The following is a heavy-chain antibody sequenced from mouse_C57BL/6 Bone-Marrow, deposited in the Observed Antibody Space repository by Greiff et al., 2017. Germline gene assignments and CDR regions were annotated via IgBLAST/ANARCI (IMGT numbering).Heavy chain of an antibody. D-gene: IGHD1-1*01. Sequence: EVQLVESGGGLVQPGGSMKLSCVASGFTFSNYWMNWVRQSPEKGLEWVAQIRLKSDNYATHYAESVKGRFTISRDDSKSSVYLQMNNLSAEDTGIYYCTVYYYGSSSFAYWGQGTLVTVSA. CDR3: TVYYYGSSSFAY. J-gene: IGHJ3*01. V-gene: IGHV6-3*01. CDR1: GFTFSNYW. CDR2: IRLKSDNYAT.